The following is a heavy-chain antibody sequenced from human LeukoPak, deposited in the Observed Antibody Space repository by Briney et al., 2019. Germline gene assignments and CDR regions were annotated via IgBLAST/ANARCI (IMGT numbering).Heavy chain of an antibody. CDR3: ARHGGGDDYIFLSGADFYY. CDR1: GGSIRRSSYY. D-gene: IGHD4-11*01. Sequence: ASVTLSLTCSVSGGSIRRSSYYWGWVRQPPGKGLEWIGSIFDSAVTYYSPPLKSRITMSVDTSTNQFSLNLNSVTAADTAVYYCARHGGGDDYIFLSGADFYYWGQGILLTVSS. V-gene: IGHV4-39*01. CDR2: IFDSAVT. J-gene: IGHJ4*02.